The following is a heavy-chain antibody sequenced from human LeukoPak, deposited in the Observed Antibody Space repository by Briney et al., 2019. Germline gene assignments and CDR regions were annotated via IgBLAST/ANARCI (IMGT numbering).Heavy chain of an antibody. CDR3: ARDAGIVGAEDAFDI. Sequence: PSETLSLTCTVSGGSISSYYWSSIRQPPGKGLEWIGYIYYSGSTNYNPSLKSRVTISVDTSKNQFSLKLSSVTAADTAVYYCARDAGIVGAEDAFDIWGQGTMVTVSS. J-gene: IGHJ3*02. V-gene: IGHV4-59*01. D-gene: IGHD1-26*01. CDR1: GGSISSYY. CDR2: IYYSGST.